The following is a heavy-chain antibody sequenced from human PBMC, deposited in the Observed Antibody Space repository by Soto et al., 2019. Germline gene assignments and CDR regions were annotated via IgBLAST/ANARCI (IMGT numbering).Heavy chain of an antibody. V-gene: IGHV3-11*05. CDR2: ISDGGSYT. D-gene: IGHD6-19*01. Sequence: RGSLRLSCVASGFIFIDYDMGWIRRSPWKGLEWVSYISDGGSYTNHGNSVRGRVSVSRDDARNSLYLQINNLRVEDTGVYYCARAPGAVNSYAGVDVWGQGTTVTVSS. J-gene: IGHJ6*02. CDR3: ARAPGAVNSYAGVDV. CDR1: GFIFIDYD.